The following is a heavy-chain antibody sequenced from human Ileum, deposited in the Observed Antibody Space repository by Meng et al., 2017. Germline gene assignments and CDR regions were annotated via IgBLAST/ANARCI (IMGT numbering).Heavy chain of an antibody. Sequence: VQLFQSWGGLVESGGSLRLSCAASGFPFSFYAMGWVRQAPGQGLELVSAISASGDSTYYADSVKGRFTVSRDNSKYTLYLQMESLRAEDTAMYYCAFDFWGQGTLVTVSS. J-gene: IGHJ4*02. V-gene: IGHV3-23*01. CDR1: GFPFSFYA. CDR3: AFDF. CDR2: ISASGDST.